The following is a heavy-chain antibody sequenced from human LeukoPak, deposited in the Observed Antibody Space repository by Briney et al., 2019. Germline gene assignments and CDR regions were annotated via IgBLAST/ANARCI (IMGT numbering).Heavy chain of an antibody. V-gene: IGHV1-2*02. J-gene: IGHJ4*02. CDR1: GDTFTDYY. D-gene: IGHD6-19*01. CDR3: ARLISVAGIIGDY. CDR2: INPNTGGT. Sequence: ASVKVSCKASGDTFTDYYMHWVRQAPGQGLEWMGWINPNTGGTNYAQKFRGRVTMTWDTSITTAYMELSRLRSDDTAVYFCARLISVAGIIGDYWGQGTLVTVSS.